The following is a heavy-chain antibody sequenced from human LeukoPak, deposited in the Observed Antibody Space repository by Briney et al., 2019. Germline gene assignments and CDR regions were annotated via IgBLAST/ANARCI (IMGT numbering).Heavy chain of an antibody. J-gene: IGHJ6*03. V-gene: IGHV3-53*01. CDR3: ARDRSEYQLLHDYYYYYMDV. D-gene: IGHD2-2*01. Sequence: PGGSLRLSCAASGFTVSSNYMSWVRQAPGKGLEWVSVIYSGGSTYYADSVKGRFTISRDNSKNTLYLQMNSLRAEDTAVYYCARDRSEYQLLHDYYYYYMDVWGQGTTVTVSS. CDR2: IYSGGST. CDR1: GFTVSSNY.